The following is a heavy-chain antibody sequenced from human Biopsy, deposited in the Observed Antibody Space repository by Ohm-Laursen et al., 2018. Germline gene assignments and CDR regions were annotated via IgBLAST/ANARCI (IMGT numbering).Heavy chain of an antibody. CDR2: ISYSVMT. CDR1: GDSVTKYY. D-gene: IGHD4-11*01. Sequence: SQTLSLTCTVSGDSVTKYYWSWIRQPPGKGLEWLGHISYSVMTNYNPSLQSRVSISVDTSRNQVSLTLSSVTAADTAVYYCARDSGILNYGNCKYYHYYGMDVWGQGTKVTVSS. J-gene: IGHJ6*02. CDR3: ARDSGILNYGNCKYYHYYGMDV. V-gene: IGHV4-59*02.